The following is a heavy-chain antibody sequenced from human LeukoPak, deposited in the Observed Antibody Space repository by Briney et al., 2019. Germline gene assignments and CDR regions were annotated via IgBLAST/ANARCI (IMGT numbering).Heavy chain of an antibody. V-gene: IGHV1-2*02. CDR3: ARDLAYYYDSSGYYPDY. Sequence: ASVKVSFTASGYTFTGYYMHWVRQDPGQGLEWMGWINPNSGGTNYAQKFQGRVTMTRDTSISTAYMELSRLRSDDTAVYYCARDLAYYYDSSGYYPDYWGQGTLVTVSS. CDR1: GYTFTGYY. J-gene: IGHJ4*02. D-gene: IGHD3-22*01. CDR2: INPNSGGT.